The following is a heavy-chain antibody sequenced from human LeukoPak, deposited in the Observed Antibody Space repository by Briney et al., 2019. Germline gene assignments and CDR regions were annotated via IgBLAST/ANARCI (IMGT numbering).Heavy chain of an antibody. CDR3: ARSYNWNDSFDY. D-gene: IGHD1-20*01. CDR1: GGSISSGDYY. CDR2: ICYSGST. Sequence: PSQTLSLTCTVSGGSISSGDYYWSWIRQPPGKGLEWIGYICYSGSTYYNPSLKSRVTISVDTSKNQFSLKLSSVTAADTAVYYCARSYNWNDSFDYWGQGTLVTVSS. J-gene: IGHJ4*02. V-gene: IGHV4-30-4*01.